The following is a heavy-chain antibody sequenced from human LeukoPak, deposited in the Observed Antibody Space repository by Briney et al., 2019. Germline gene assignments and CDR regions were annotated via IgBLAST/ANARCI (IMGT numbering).Heavy chain of an antibody. J-gene: IGHJ5*02. Sequence: SETLSLTCTVSGGSIGSTSFYWGWIRQPPGKGLEWIGNFHSSGSTYYNPSLKSRVTISVDTAKNQFSLKLTSVTAADTAVYYCAREPDAWDQGTLVTVSS. CDR3: AREPDA. V-gene: IGHV4-39*07. CDR1: GGSIGSTSFY. CDR2: FHSSGST.